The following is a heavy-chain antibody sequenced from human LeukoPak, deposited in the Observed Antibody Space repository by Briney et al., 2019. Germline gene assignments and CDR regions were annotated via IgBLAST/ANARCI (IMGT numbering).Heavy chain of an antibody. CDR3: SRSHDYGGLYFYYYMDV. D-gene: IGHD4-23*01. J-gene: IGHJ6*03. CDR2: LDSSGST. CDR1: GGSISSRSDY. V-gene: IGHV4-39*01. Sequence: SETLSLTCTVSGGSISSRSDYWGWIRQTPAKVLGWIGHLDSSGSTYYNPSLKSRVTISVGTSKNQFSLNLRSVTAADTAIYFCSRSHDYGGLYFYYYMDVWGKGTTVTVSS.